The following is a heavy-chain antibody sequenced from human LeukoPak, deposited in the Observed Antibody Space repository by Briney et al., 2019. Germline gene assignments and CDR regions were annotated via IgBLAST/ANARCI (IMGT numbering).Heavy chain of an antibody. J-gene: IGHJ4*02. V-gene: IGHV3-30*04. CDR2: ISYDASSK. D-gene: IGHD1-26*01. Sequence: GRSLRLSCAASGFTFSNYAMHWVRQAPGKGLEWVALISYDASSKYHADSVKGRFTISRDNSKNTLALQMISLRPEETTVYYCARGGVVGGTTYRYFDYWGQGTLVTVSS. CDR3: ARGGVVGGTTYRYFDY. CDR1: GFTFSNYA.